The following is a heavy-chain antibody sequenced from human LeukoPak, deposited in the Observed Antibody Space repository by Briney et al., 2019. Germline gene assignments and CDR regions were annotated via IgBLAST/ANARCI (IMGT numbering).Heavy chain of an antibody. CDR3: ARLSTTRSFDS. V-gene: IGHV3-7*01. Sequence: QAGGSLRLSCAASAFTFSNYWMSWVRQAPGRGLEWVANIKQDGSERYYVDSVKGRFTISRDNAKNSLSLQMNSLRAEDTAVYYCARLSTTRSFDSWGQGTLVTVSS. CDR1: AFTFSNYW. J-gene: IGHJ4*02. D-gene: IGHD5/OR15-5a*01. CDR2: IKQDGSER.